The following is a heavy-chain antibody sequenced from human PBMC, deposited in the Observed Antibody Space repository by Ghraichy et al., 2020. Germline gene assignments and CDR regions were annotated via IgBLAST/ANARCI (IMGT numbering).Heavy chain of an antibody. CDR2: IRYDGSNK. D-gene: IGHD6-13*01. Sequence: LSLTCAASGFVFSSYGMHWFRQAPGKGLEWVGFIRYDGSNKYYADSVKGRFTISRDNSKNTLFLQMDSLTPADTAVYYCAKGISNNWSNWFDPWGQGTLVTVSP. CDR3: AKGISNNWSNWFDP. CDR1: GFVFSSYG. J-gene: IGHJ5*02. V-gene: IGHV3-30*02.